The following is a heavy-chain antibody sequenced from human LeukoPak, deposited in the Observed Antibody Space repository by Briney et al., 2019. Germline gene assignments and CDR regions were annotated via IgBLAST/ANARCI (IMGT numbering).Heavy chain of an antibody. CDR2: INPNSGGT. D-gene: IGHD3-10*01. Sequence: GASVMVSCKASGYTFTGYYMHWVRQAPGQGLEWMGWINPNSGGTNYAQKLQDRVAMTRDASTNTVYMELSSLRSEDTAVYYCARGTGSGSYHYFEYWGQGTLVTVSS. CDR1: GYTFTGYY. V-gene: IGHV1-2*02. CDR3: ARGTGSGSYHYFEY. J-gene: IGHJ4*02.